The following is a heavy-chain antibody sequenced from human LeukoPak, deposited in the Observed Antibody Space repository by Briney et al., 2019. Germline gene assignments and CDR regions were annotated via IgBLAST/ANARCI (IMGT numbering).Heavy chain of an antibody. Sequence: GGSLRLSCAASGFTVSSNYMSWVRQAPGKGLEWVSVIYSGGSTYYADSVKGRFTISRDNSKNTLYLQMNSLRAEDTAVHYCASAAAGMFPGLDYWGQGTLVTVSS. V-gene: IGHV3-66*01. CDR1: GFTVSSNY. D-gene: IGHD6-13*01. CDR3: ASAAAGMFPGLDY. J-gene: IGHJ4*02. CDR2: IYSGGST.